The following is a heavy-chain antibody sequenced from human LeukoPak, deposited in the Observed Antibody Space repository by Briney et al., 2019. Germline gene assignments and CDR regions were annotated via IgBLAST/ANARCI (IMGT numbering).Heavy chain of an antibody. J-gene: IGHJ4*02. CDR2: IYHTGGT. V-gene: IGHV4-38-2*02. Sequence: PSETLSLTCTVSGYSISSGYYWGWIRQPPGKGPEWIGGIYHTGGTFYSPSLKSRVTISVDTSKNHFSLRLSSVTAADTALYYCARITTVTGYYFDYWGQGTLVTVSS. CDR3: ARITTVTGYYFDY. CDR1: GYSISSGYY. D-gene: IGHD4-17*01.